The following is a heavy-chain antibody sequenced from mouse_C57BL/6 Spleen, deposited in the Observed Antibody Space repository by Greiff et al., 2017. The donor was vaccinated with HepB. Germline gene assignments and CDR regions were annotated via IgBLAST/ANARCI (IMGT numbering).Heavy chain of an antibody. CDR2: IWGGGST. Sequence: VQLMESGPGLVPPSQSLSISCTVSGFSLTSYCVHWVRQSPGKGLEWLGVIWGGGSTDYNAAFMSRLSITKDNSKSQVFFKMNSLQADDTAIYYCAKNDYDRYFDVWGTGTTVTVSS. J-gene: IGHJ1*03. V-gene: IGHV2-5*01. D-gene: IGHD2-4*01. CDR1: GFSLTSYC. CDR3: AKNDYDRYFDV.